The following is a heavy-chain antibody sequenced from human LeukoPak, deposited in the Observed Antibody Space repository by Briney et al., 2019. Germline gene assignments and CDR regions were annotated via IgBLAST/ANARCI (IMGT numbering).Heavy chain of an antibody. V-gene: IGHV3-66*01. D-gene: IGHD3-9*01. J-gene: IGHJ6*02. CDR2: IYSGGST. Sequence: GGSLRLSCAASGFTFSSYAMSWVRQAPGKGLEWVSVIYSGGSTYYADSVKGRFTISRDNSKNTLYLQMNSLRAEDTAVYYCARAPYDILTGSHGMDVWGQGTTVTVSS. CDR1: GFTFSSYA. CDR3: ARAPYDILTGSHGMDV.